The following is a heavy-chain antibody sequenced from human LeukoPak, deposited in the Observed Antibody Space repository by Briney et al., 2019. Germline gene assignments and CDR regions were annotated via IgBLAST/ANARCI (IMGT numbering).Heavy chain of an antibody. Sequence: PGGSLRLSCAASGLTFSDHYMDWVRQAPGKGLEWVGRTRNKANSYTTEYAASVKGRFTISRDDSKNSLYLQMNSLRAEDTAVYYCARDSNTFTMIGRGDAFDIWGQGTMVTVSS. V-gene: IGHV3-72*01. D-gene: IGHD3-22*01. J-gene: IGHJ3*02. CDR1: GLTFSDHY. CDR2: TRNKANSYTT. CDR3: ARDSNTFTMIGRGDAFDI.